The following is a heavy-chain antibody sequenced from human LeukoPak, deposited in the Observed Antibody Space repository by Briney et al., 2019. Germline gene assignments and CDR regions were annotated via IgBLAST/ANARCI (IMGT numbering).Heavy chain of an antibody. CDR3: AKASAMIVVVSKHFDY. CDR2: ISSSGSTI. CDR1: GFTFSSYE. D-gene: IGHD3-22*01. V-gene: IGHV3-48*03. Sequence: GGSLRLSCAASGFTFSSYEMNWVRQAPGKGLEWVSYISSSGSTIYYADSVKGRFTISRDSAKNSLYLQMNSLRAEDTAVYYCAKASAMIVVVSKHFDYWGQGTLVTVSS. J-gene: IGHJ4*02.